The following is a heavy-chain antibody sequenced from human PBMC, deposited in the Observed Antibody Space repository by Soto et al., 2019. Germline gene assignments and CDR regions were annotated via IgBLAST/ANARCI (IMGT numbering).Heavy chain of an antibody. CDR1: GYTFTRSG. Sequence: GASVKVSCKASGYTFTRSGISWARQAPGQGPEWMGWISSYNGDTNYAQKFQGRVTITADESTSTAYMELSSLRSEDTAVYYCARQWLQSYYYGMDVWGQGTTVTVSS. V-gene: IGHV1-18*04. CDR2: ISSYNGDT. CDR3: ARQWLQSYYYGMDV. J-gene: IGHJ6*02. D-gene: IGHD5-12*01.